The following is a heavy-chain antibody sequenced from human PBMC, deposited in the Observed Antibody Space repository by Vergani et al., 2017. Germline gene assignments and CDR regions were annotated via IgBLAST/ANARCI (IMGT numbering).Heavy chain of an antibody. D-gene: IGHD2-2*02. CDR1: GFTFSSYA. J-gene: IGHJ4*02. Sequence: EVQLLESGGGLVQPGGSLRLSCAASGFTFSSYAMSWVRQAPGKGLEWVSVISGSGGSTYYADSVKGRFTISRDNSKNTLYLQMNSLSAENTAVYYCANNRYCSSTSCYTGPGGYWGQGSLVTVSS. CDR3: ANNRYCSSTSCYTGPGGY. CDR2: ISGSGGST. V-gene: IGHV3-23*01.